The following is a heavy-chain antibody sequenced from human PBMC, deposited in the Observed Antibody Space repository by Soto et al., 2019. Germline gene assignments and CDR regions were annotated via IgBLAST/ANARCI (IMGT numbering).Heavy chain of an antibody. V-gene: IGHV2-5*02. D-gene: IGHD3-22*01. J-gene: IGHJ4*02. CDR2: IYWDDDK. CDR3: ARTYYYDNSGYYNY. Sequence: SGPTLVNPTQTLTLTCTFSGFSLSTSGVGVGWIRQPPGKALEWLALIYWDDDKRYSPSLKSRLTIIKDTSKNQVVLTMTNMDSLDTATYYCARTYYYDNSGYYNYWGQGTLVTVSS. CDR1: GFSLSTSGVG.